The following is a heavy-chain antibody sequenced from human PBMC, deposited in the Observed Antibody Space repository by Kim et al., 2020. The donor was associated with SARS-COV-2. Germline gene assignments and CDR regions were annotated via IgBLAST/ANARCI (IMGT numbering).Heavy chain of an antibody. J-gene: IGHJ5*01. CDR1: GDSITHYF. CDR2: VSHSGNN. V-gene: IGHV4-59*08. CDR3: SRRDSMGNWGSPDPSNWL. D-gene: IGHD3-22*01. Sequence: SETLSLTCTVSGDSITHYFWNWIRQSPGNGLEWIGHVSHSGNNVYNPSFESRVTLFMDTAKNQFSFQLRSVTDADTAVYYCSRRDSMGNWGSPDPSNWL.